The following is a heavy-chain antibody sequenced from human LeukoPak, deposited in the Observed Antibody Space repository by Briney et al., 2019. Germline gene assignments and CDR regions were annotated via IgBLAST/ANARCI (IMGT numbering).Heavy chain of an antibody. CDR2: IYYSGST. V-gene: IGHV4-59*01. CDR1: GGSISSYY. D-gene: IGHD4-11*01. CDR3: ARHYSSKGSFDI. J-gene: IGHJ3*02. Sequence: KASETLSLTCTVSGGSISSYYWSWIRQPPGKGLEWIGYIYYSGSTNYNPSLKSRVTISVDTSKNQFSLKLSSVTAADTAVYYCARHYSSKGSFDIWGQGTMVTVSS.